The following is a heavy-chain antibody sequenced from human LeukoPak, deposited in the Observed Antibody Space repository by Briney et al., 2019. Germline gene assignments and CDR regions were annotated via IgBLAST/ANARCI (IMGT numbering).Heavy chain of an antibody. CDR1: GLTFSSYA. Sequence: PGGSLRLSCSASGLTFSSYAMHWVRQAPGKGLEYVSAISSNGGSTYYADSVKGRFTISRDNSKNTLYLQMSSLRAEDTAVYYCVKDPYDYGGSEGYFDYWGQGTLVTVSS. V-gene: IGHV3-64D*06. CDR3: VKDPYDYGGSEGYFDY. J-gene: IGHJ4*02. D-gene: IGHD4-23*01. CDR2: ISSNGGST.